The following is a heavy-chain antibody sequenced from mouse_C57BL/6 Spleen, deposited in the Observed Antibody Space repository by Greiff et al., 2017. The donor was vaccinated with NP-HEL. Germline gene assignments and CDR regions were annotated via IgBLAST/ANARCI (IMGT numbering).Heavy chain of an antibody. CDR1: GYAFSSSW. Sequence: QVQLQQSGPELVKPGASVKISCKASGYAFSSSWMNWVKQRPGKGLEWIGRIYPGDGDTNYNGKFKGKATLTADKSSSTAYMQLSSLTSEDSAVYFCASYEEGSNYSAMDYWGQGTSVTVSS. D-gene: IGHD2-5*01. CDR3: ASYEEGSNYSAMDY. V-gene: IGHV1-82*01. J-gene: IGHJ4*01. CDR2: IYPGDGDT.